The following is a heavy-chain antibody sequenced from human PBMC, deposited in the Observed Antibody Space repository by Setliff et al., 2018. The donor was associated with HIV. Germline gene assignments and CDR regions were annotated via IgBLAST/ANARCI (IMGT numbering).Heavy chain of an antibody. Sequence: SETLSLTCAVSGDSISSSNWWSWVRQPPGKGLEWIGDISQSGSASYNSSLKSRVTMSVDQSKNQFSLTLTSMTAADTAVYFCARDQRLPGVQPPYWYFDLWGRGTLVTVSS. J-gene: IGHJ2*01. CDR3: ARDQRLPGVQPPYWYFDL. V-gene: IGHV4-4*02. CDR1: GDSISSSNW. D-gene: IGHD7-27*01. CDR2: ISQSGSA.